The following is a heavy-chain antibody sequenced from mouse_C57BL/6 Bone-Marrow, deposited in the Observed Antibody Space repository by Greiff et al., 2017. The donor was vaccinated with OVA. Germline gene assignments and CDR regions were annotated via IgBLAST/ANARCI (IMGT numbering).Heavy chain of an antibody. Sequence: VHVKQSGPVLVKPGASVKMSCKASGYTFTDYYMNWVKQSHGKSLEWIGVINPYNGGTSYNLKFKGKATLTVDKSSSTAYMELNSLTSEDSAVYYCARGVYYFDYWGQGTTLTVSS. V-gene: IGHV1-19*01. CDR2: INPYNGGT. CDR1: GYTFTDYY. J-gene: IGHJ2*01. CDR3: ARGVYYFDY.